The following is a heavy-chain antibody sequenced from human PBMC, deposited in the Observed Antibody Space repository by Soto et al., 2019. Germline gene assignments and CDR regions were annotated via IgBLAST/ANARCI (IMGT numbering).Heavy chain of an antibody. CDR2: ISYDGSNK. V-gene: IGHV3-30*18. Sequence: GGSLRLSCAASGFTFSSYGMHWVRQAPGKGLEWVAVISYDGSNKYYADSVKGRFTISRDNSKNTLYLQMNSLRAEDTAVYYCAKATDYGGNSGYWGQGTLVTVSS. J-gene: IGHJ4*02. CDR1: GFTFSSYG. D-gene: IGHD4-17*01. CDR3: AKATDYGGNSGY.